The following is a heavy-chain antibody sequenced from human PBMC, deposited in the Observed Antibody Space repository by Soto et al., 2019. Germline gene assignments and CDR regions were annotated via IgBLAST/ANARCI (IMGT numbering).Heavy chain of an antibody. CDR2: ISSDGTGT. CDR3: ACSYGMDV. J-gene: IGHJ6*02. D-gene: IGHD3-10*02. V-gene: IGHV3-74*01. CDR1: GFTFSDYW. Sequence: EMQLVESGGDLVQPGGSLRLSCTASGFTFSDYWMHWVRHAPGKGLVWVSRISSDGTGTTYADSVKGRFTISRDNAKNTLYVQMHNLRDEDTAVYDCACSYGMDVWGQGTMVTVSS.